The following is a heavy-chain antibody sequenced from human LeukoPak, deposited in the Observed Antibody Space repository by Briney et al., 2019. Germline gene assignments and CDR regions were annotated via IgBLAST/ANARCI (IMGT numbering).Heavy chain of an antibody. CDR3: AKDSRITMVRGVISNFDY. CDR2: ISGSGGST. Sequence: GGSLRLSCAASGFTFSSYGMSWVRQAPGKGLEWVSAISGSGGSTYYADSVKGRFTISRDNSKNTLYLQMNSLRAEDTAVYYCAKDSRITMVRGVISNFDYWGQGTLVTVSS. J-gene: IGHJ4*02. D-gene: IGHD3-10*01. V-gene: IGHV3-23*01. CDR1: GFTFSSYG.